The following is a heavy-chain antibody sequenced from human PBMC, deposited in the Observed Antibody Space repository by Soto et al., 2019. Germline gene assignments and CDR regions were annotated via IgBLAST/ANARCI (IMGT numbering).Heavy chain of an antibody. D-gene: IGHD5-18*01. CDR2: IGTAGDT. CDR1: GFTFSSYD. Sequence: EVQLVESGGGLVQPGGSLRLSCAASGFTFSSYDMHWVRQATGKGLEWVSAIGTAGDTYYPGSVKGRFTISRENAKNSLYLQMNSLRAGDTAMYYCARDRYSYGLYMDVWGKGTTVTVSS. J-gene: IGHJ6*03. V-gene: IGHV3-13*01. CDR3: ARDRYSYGLYMDV.